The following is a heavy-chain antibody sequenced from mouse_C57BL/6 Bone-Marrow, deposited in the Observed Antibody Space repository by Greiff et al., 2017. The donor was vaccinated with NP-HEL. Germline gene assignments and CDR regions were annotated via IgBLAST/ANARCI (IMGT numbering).Heavy chain of an antibody. J-gene: IGHJ3*01. CDR1: GFTFSDYY. Sequence: EVQGVESGGGLVQPGGSLKLSCAASGFTFSDYYMYWVRQTPEKRLEWVAYISNGGGSTYYPDTVQGRFTISRDNAKNTLYLQMSRLKSEDTAMYYCARPIYDCDFAYWGQGTLVTVSA. D-gene: IGHD2-4*01. V-gene: IGHV5-12*01. CDR2: ISNGGGST. CDR3: ARPIYDCDFAY.